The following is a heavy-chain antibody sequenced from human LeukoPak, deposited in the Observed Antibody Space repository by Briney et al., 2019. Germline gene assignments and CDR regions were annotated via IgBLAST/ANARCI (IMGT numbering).Heavy chain of an antibody. CDR3: ARDSDYDILTGLDY. V-gene: IGHV3-30*04. Sequence: GRSLRLSCAASGFTFSRFAVHWVRQAPGKGLEWVAVMSYDGSSEYYADSVKGRFTVSRDNSKNMLYLQVNSLRAEDTAAYYCARDSDYDILTGLDYWGQGTLVTVSS. CDR2: MSYDGSSE. CDR1: GFTFSRFA. J-gene: IGHJ4*02. D-gene: IGHD3-9*01.